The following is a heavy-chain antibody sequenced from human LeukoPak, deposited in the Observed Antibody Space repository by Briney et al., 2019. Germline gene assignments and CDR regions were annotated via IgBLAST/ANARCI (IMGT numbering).Heavy chain of an antibody. J-gene: IGHJ3*02. Sequence: SETLSLTCTVSGGSISDYYCSWIRHPPGKGLGWIGYFSNSGTNNYNPSLTGRVTMSVDTSKNQFSLKLSSVTAADTAVYYCARHVYSSGFNIDVFDIWGQGTMVTVSS. CDR1: GGSISDYY. CDR3: ARHVYSSGFNIDVFDI. D-gene: IGHD6-19*01. V-gene: IGHV4-59*08. CDR2: FSNSGTN.